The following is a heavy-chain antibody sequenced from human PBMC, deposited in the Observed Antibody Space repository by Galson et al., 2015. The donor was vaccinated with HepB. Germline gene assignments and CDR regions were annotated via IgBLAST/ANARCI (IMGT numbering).Heavy chain of an antibody. V-gene: IGHV3-66*03. CDR2: IFENGRI. Sequence: SLRLSCAASGFTVSNYYMTWVRQAPGKGLEWVSVIFENGRIFHTDSVKGRFSSSRDDPKNTVYLDMNSLRVEDTAVYYCVRDEFDRAGSSWYATSHWGQGTLVTVSS. J-gene: IGHJ4*02. CDR3: VRDEFDRAGSSWYATSH. D-gene: IGHD6-13*01. CDR1: GFTVSNYY.